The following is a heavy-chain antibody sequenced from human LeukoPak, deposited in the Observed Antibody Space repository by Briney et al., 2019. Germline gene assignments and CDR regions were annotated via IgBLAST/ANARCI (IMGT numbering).Heavy chain of an antibody. Sequence: ASVKVSCKASGYTFTGYYMHCVRQAPGQGLEWMGWINANSGGTNYAQKFQGRVTMTRDTSISTAYMDLSRLTSDDTAVYYCARDGSGSPYDAFDIWGQGTMVTVSS. V-gene: IGHV1-2*02. CDR1: GYTFTGYY. CDR2: INANSGGT. J-gene: IGHJ3*02. D-gene: IGHD3-10*01. CDR3: ARDGSGSPYDAFDI.